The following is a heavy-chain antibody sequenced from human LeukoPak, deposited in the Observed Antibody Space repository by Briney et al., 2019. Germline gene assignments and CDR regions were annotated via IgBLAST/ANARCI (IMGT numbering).Heavy chain of an antibody. Sequence: GGSLRLSCAASGFTFSSYAMSWVRQAPGKGLEWVSAINGSGGSTYYADSVKGRFTISRDNSKNTLYLQMNSLRAEDTAVYYCATHDYGDRFDYWGQGTLVTVSS. J-gene: IGHJ4*02. V-gene: IGHV3-23*01. CDR2: INGSGGST. CDR1: GFTFSSYA. CDR3: ATHDYGDRFDY. D-gene: IGHD4-17*01.